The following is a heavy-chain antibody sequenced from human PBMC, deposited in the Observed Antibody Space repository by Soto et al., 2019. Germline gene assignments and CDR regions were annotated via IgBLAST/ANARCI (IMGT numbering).Heavy chain of an antibody. CDR1: GYTFSSYY. CDR2: INPSGGST. V-gene: IGHV1-46*01. D-gene: IGHD2-8*01. J-gene: IGHJ4*02. Sequence: ASVKGSCKASGYTFSSYYMPSVRQAPGQGLEWMGIINPSGGSTSYAQKFQGRVTMTRDTSTSTVYMELSSLRSEDTAVYYCAVLMVYAIPRPPFDYWGQGTLVTVSS. CDR3: AVLMVYAIPRPPFDY.